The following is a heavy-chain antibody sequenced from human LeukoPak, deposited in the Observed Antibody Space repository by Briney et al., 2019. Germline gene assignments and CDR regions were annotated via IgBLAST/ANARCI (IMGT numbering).Heavy chain of an antibody. V-gene: IGHV4-39*01. J-gene: IGHJ5*02. CDR2: IHYSGRT. Sequence: SETLSLTCTVSGGSITSSGYFWAWIRQPPGKGLEWIGSIHYSGRTYYNPSLKSRVTISADTSKNQFSLKLSSVTAADTAVYYCASRGIVVVPAAPTNWFDPWGQGALVTVSS. CDR1: GGSITSSGYF. D-gene: IGHD2-2*01. CDR3: ASRGIVVVPAAPTNWFDP.